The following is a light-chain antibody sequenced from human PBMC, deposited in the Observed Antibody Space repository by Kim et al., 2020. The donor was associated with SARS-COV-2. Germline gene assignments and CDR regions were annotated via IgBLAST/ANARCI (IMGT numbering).Light chain of an antibody. J-gene: IGLJ3*02. Sequence: GASVKLTCTLSSGHSSYAIAWHQQQPEKGPRYLMKLNSDGSHSKGDGIPDRFSGSSSRAERYLTISSLQSEDEADYYCQTWGTGMVFGGGTQLTVL. CDR1: SGHSSYA. V-gene: IGLV4-69*01. CDR3: QTWGTGMV. CDR2: LNSDGSH.